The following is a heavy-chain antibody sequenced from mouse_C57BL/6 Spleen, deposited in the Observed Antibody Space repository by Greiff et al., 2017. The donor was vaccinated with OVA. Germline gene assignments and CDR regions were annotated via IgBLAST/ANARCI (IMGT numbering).Heavy chain of an antibody. CDR3: ARIGIYGNYVDY. D-gene: IGHD2-1*01. Sequence: QVHVKQPGAELVKPGASVQLSCKASGYTFTSYWMHWVKQRPGRGLEWIGRIDPNSGGTKYNEKFKSKATLTVDKPSSTAYMQLSSLTSVDSAVSYCARIGIYGNYVDYWGQGTTLTVSS. V-gene: IGHV1-72*01. CDR1: GYTFTSYW. CDR2: IDPNSGGT. J-gene: IGHJ2*01.